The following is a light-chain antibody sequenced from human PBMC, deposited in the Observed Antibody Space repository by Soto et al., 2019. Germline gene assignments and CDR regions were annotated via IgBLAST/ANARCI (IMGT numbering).Light chain of an antibody. J-gene: IGKJ1*01. CDR3: QQAYSTPWT. Sequence: AIQITESPSSLSASVGDRVSITCRASHGIRNDLGWYQQEPGKAPKLLIYATSNLQSGVPSRFSGSGSGTDFTLTINSLQPEDFATYYCQQAYSTPWTFGQGTKVDIK. CDR1: HGIRND. V-gene: IGKV1-6*01. CDR2: ATS.